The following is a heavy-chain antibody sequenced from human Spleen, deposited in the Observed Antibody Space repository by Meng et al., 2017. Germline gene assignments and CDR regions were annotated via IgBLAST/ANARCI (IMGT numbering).Heavy chain of an antibody. CDR2: IIPVLGQT. CDR3: AHIGDIATTRLES. D-gene: IGHD5-12*01. Sequence: SVKVSCKASGGTFSHYPLSWVRQGPGQGLEWMGGIIPVLGQTNYAQRFQGRVTITADDSTSTAYMELNSLTSADTAVYHCAHIGDIATTRLESWGQGTLVTVSS. V-gene: IGHV1-69*10. CDR1: GGTFSHYP. J-gene: IGHJ5*01.